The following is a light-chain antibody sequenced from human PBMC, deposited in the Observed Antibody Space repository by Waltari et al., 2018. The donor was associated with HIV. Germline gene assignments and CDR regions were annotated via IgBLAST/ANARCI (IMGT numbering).Light chain of an antibody. CDR2: DVS. J-gene: IGLJ1*01. CDR1: TIEVVGYNY. CDR3: SSYTSSSTRV. V-gene: IGLV2-14*03. Sequence: SPLPQPPPYTGSPGQSITLSCTGTTIEVVGYNYLSCYQQHPGKAPKLRIHDVSKRPSGVSNRFSGSKSGNTASLTISGLQAEDEADYYCSSYTSSSTRVFGTGTKVTVL.